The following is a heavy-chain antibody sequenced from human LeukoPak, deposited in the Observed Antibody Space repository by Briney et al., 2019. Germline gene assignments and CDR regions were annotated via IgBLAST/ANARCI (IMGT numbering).Heavy chain of an antibody. CDR3: AREQYSGYAVSRFGVY. V-gene: IGHV4-34*01. J-gene: IGHJ4*02. CDR2: INHSGST. Sequence: PSETLSLTCAVYGGSFSGYYWSWIRQPPGKGLEWIGEINHSGSTNYNPSLKSRVTISVDTSKNQFSLKLSSVTAADTAVYYCAREQYSGYAVSRFGVYWGQGTLVTVSS. CDR1: GGSFSGYY. D-gene: IGHD5-12*01.